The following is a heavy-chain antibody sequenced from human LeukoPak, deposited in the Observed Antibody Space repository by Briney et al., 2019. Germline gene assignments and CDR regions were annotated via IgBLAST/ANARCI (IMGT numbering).Heavy chain of an antibody. D-gene: IGHD2-2*01. Sequence: GGSLRLSCAASGFTFSSYAMSWVRQAPGKGLEWVSGISWNSGSIGYADSVKGRFTISRDNAKNSLYLQMNSLRAEDTALYYCAKAGITTDSFDYWGQGTLVTVSS. J-gene: IGHJ4*02. CDR2: ISWNSGSI. CDR1: GFTFSSYA. CDR3: AKAGITTDSFDY. V-gene: IGHV3-9*01.